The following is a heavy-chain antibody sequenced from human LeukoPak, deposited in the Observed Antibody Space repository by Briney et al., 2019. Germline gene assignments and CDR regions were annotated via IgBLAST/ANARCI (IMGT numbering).Heavy chain of an antibody. CDR1: GFTLSTYT. J-gene: IGHJ4*02. CDR2: IGASGATT. Sequence: PGGSLRLSCAASGFTLSTYTMSWVRQAPGQGLEWVSAIGASGATTYYGDSVKGRFTISRDNSKNTLYLQMNSLRAEDTAVYYCAKDNGAGTTPQFDYWGQGTLVTVSS. V-gene: IGHV3-23*01. D-gene: IGHD1-7*01. CDR3: AKDNGAGTTPQFDY.